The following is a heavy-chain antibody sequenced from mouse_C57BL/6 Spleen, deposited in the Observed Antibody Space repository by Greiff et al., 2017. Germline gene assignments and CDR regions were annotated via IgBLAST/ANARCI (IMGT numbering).Heavy chain of an antibody. V-gene: IGHV5-4*01. CDR3: ARDYGKDYFDY. D-gene: IGHD1-1*01. Sequence: EVQLQESGGGLVKPGGSLKLSCAASGFTFSSYAMSWVRQTPEKRLEWVATISDGGSYTYYPDNVKGRFTISRDNAKNNLYLQMSHLKSEDTAMYYCARDYGKDYFDYWGQGTTLTVSS. J-gene: IGHJ2*01. CDR1: GFTFSSYA. CDR2: ISDGGSYT.